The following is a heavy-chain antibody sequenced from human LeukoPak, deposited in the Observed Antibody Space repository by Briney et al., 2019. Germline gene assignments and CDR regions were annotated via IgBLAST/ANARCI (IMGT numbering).Heavy chain of an antibody. Sequence: GGSLRLSCAASGFTFSSYSMNWVRQAPGKGLEWVSYISSSSSTIYYADSVKGRFTISRDNAKNSLYLQMNSLRAEDTAVYYCAREGGIQLVSAFDIWGQGTMVTVSS. CDR1: GFTFSSYS. CDR3: AREGGIQLVSAFDI. CDR2: ISSSSSTI. D-gene: IGHD6-13*01. J-gene: IGHJ3*02. V-gene: IGHV3-48*04.